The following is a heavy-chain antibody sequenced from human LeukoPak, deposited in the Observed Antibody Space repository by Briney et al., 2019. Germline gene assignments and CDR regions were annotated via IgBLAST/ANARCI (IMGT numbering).Heavy chain of an antibody. CDR1: GFTVSSNY. Sequence: GGSLRLSCAASGFTVSSNYMSWVRQAPGKGLEWVSVIYSGGDTYYADSVKGRFTISRDNSKNTLYLQMNSLRAEDTAVYYCAREQVPDYTGDPGRYFDYWGQGTLVTVSS. D-gene: IGHD7-27*01. V-gene: IGHV3-53*01. CDR2: IYSGGDT. CDR3: AREQVPDYTGDPGRYFDY. J-gene: IGHJ4*02.